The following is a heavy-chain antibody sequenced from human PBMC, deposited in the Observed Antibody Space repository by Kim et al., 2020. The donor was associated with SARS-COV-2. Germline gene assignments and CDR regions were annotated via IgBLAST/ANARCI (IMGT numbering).Heavy chain of an antibody. J-gene: IGHJ4*02. D-gene: IGHD6-13*01. Sequence: ARKFQGRVTMTRDTSTSTVYMELSSLRSEDTAVYYCASRLEYSSSWAFDYWGQGTLVTVSS. CDR3: ASRLEYSSSWAFDY. V-gene: IGHV1-46*01.